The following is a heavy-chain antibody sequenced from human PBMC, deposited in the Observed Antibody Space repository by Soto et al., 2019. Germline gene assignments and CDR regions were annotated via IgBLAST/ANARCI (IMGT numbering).Heavy chain of an antibody. V-gene: IGHV4-31*03. CDR2: IYYIGRT. Sequence: SGTLCLTGTVSGGSIISGGYYCSWIRQHPGKGLEWIGYIYYIGRTYYNPSLHSRVSIAVDTTENQFSLKLTSVTAADTSVYYCARGSFSSSSSWFDPWGRGTLVTVPQ. CDR1: GGSIISGGYY. J-gene: IGHJ5*02. D-gene: IGHD6-6*01. CDR3: ARGSFSSSSSWFDP.